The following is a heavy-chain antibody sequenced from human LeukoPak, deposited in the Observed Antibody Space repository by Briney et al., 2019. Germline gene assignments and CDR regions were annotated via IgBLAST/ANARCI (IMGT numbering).Heavy chain of an antibody. J-gene: IGHJ4*02. Sequence: SETLSLTCAVYGGSFSGYYWSWIRQPPGKGLEWIGEINHSGSTNYNPSLKSRVTISVDTSKNQFSLKLSSVTAADTAVYYCASSMITFGGVIPLGYWGQGTLVTVSS. CDR1: GGSFSGYY. CDR2: INHSGST. V-gene: IGHV4-34*01. D-gene: IGHD3-16*02. CDR3: ASSMITFGGVIPLGY.